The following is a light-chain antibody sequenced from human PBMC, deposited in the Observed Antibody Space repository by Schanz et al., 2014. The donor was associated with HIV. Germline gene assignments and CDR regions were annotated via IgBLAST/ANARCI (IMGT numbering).Light chain of an antibody. CDR3: QQCVTYPYT. CDR2: AAS. V-gene: IGKV1-8*01. CDR1: QGISSY. J-gene: IGKJ2*01. Sequence: AIRMTQSPSSFSASTGDRVTITCRASQGISSYLAWYQQMPAKAPKLLIYAASTLHSGVPSRFSGSGSGTEFTLTISSLQPEDVATYYCQQCVTYPYTFGQGTTLDIK.